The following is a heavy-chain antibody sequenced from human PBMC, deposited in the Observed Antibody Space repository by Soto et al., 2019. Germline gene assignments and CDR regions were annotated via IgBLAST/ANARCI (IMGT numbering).Heavy chain of an antibody. D-gene: IGHD3-10*01. CDR3: ARQGGEYNTMSDY. Sequence: GGSLRLSCAASGFTVSSNYMGWVRQAPGKGLEWVSVIYSGGTTYYADSVKGRFTISRDNSKNTVYLQMNSLKASDTAMYYCARQGGEYNTMSDYWGQGTLVTVSS. J-gene: IGHJ4*02. CDR2: IYSGGTT. V-gene: IGHV3-53*01. CDR1: GFTVSSNY.